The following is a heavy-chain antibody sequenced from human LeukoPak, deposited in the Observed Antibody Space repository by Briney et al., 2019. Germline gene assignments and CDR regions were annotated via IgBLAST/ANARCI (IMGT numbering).Heavy chain of an antibody. CDR3: ARNAGYSSSWFDY. CDR1: GGSIRSYY. CDR2: IYYSGST. V-gene: IGHV4-59*12. J-gene: IGHJ4*02. D-gene: IGHD6-13*01. Sequence: PSETLSLTCTVSGGSIRSYYWSWIRQPPGKGLEWMGYIYYSGSTNYNPSLKSRVTISVDRSKNQFSLKLSSVTAADTAVYYCARNAGYSSSWFDYWGQGTLVTVSS.